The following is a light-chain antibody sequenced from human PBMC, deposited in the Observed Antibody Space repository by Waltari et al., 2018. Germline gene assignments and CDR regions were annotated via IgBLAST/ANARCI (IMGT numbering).Light chain of an antibody. CDR1: HAIRNY. Sequence: DIQVTQSPSSLSASLGDRATITCQASHAIRNYLTWYQQKPGKAPKLLIYDGSNLETGVPSRFSGSGSGTDFSFTISSLQPEDIATYYCQLFDDPPSYTFGQGTKVEMK. J-gene: IGKJ2*01. CDR2: DGS. V-gene: IGKV1-33*01. CDR3: QLFDDPPSYT.